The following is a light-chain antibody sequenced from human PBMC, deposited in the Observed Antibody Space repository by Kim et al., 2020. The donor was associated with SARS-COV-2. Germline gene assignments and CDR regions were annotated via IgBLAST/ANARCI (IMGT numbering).Light chain of an antibody. J-gene: IGLJ2*01. Sequence: QSALTQPPSASGSPGQSVTISCTGTSSDVGGYNYVSWYQQHPGKAPKLMIYEVIKRPSGVPDRFSGSKSGNTASLTVSGLQAEDEADYYCNSYAGSNNYVVFGGGTKLTVL. CDR2: EVI. CDR1: SSDVGGYNY. V-gene: IGLV2-8*01. CDR3: NSYAGSNNYVV.